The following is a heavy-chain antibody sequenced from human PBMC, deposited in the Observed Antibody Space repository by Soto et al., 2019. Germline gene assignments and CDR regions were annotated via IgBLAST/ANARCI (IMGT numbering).Heavy chain of an antibody. J-gene: IGHJ4*02. CDR2: IIPILGIA. V-gene: IGHV1-69*02. D-gene: IGHD4-17*01. Sequence: QVQLVQSGAEVKKPGSSVKVSCKASGCTLSSYTISWVRQAPGQGLEWMGRIIPILGIANYAQKFQGRVTITTDKSTSTAYMELSSLRSEDTAVYYCAAEYGGNSAWGQGTLVTVSS. CDR1: GCTLSSYT. CDR3: AAEYGGNSA.